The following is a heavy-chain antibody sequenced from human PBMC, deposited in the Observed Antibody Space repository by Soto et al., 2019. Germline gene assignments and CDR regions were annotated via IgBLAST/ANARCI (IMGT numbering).Heavy chain of an antibody. CDR3: ARHSSSWPIFDY. CDR2: IYYSGSS. CDR1: GGSIGNSY. V-gene: IGHV4-59*08. Sequence: QVQLQESGPGLVKPSETLSLTCTVSGGSIGNSYWSWIRQSPGKGLEWIGYIYYSGSSNYNPSLKSRXXIXVXKSKNQFSLKLSSVTAADTAVYYCARHSSSWPIFDYWGQGTLVIVSS. D-gene: IGHD6-13*01. J-gene: IGHJ4*02.